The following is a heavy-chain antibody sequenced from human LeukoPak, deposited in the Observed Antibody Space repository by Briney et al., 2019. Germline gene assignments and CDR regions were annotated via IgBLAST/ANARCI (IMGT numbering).Heavy chain of an antibody. D-gene: IGHD4/OR15-4a*01. J-gene: IGHJ5*01. CDR1: GFTFRTYI. V-gene: IGHV3-23*01. CDR3: AKDASPYSNYAVRWFDS. CDR2: ISGDAITT. Sequence: GGSLRLSCTASGFTFRTYIMAWVRQVPGKDLEWISAISGDAITTYYAVPVKDRFTISRDNFRNTLSLQMDSLRADDSAVYYCAKDASPYSNYAVRWFDSWGQGTLVTVSS.